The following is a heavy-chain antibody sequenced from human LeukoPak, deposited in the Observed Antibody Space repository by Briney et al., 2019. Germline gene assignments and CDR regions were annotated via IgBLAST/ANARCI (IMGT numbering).Heavy chain of an antibody. J-gene: IGHJ4*02. CDR2: IWYDGSNK. CDR3: ARDSHNPYYYDSSNLVFSYYFDY. Sequence: PGGSLRLSCAASGFTVSSNYMSWVRQAPGKGLEWVAVIWYDGSNKYYADSVKGRFTISRDNSKNTLYLQMNSLRAEDTAVYYCARDSHNPYYYDSSNLVFSYYFDYWGQGTLVTVSS. CDR1: GFTVSSNY. D-gene: IGHD3-22*01. V-gene: IGHV3-33*08.